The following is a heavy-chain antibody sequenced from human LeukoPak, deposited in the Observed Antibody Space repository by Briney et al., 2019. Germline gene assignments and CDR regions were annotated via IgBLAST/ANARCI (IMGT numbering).Heavy chain of an antibody. V-gene: IGHV3-21*01. CDR1: GFTFSSYG. Sequence: PGGSLRLSCAASGFTFSSYGMNWVRQAPGKGLEWVSSISSGSSYIYYTDSVKGRFTISRDNAKNSLYLQMNSLRAEDTAVYYCARAGGSGSSAFDHWGQGALVTVSS. D-gene: IGHD3-10*01. J-gene: IGHJ4*02. CDR2: ISSGSSYI. CDR3: ARAGGSGSSAFDH.